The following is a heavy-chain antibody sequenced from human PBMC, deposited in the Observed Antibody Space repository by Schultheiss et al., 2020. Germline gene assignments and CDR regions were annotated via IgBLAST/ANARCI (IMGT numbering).Heavy chain of an antibody. CDR1: GFSLSNARMG. CDR2: IFSNDEK. D-gene: IGHD6-13*01. V-gene: IGHV2-26*01. Sequence: SGPTLVKPTETLTLTCTVSGFSLSNARMGVSWIRQPPGKALEWLAHIFSNDEKSYSTSLKSRLTISKDTSKSQVVLTMTNMDPVDTATYYCARMSMKTSSWYRGDAFDIWGQGTMVNVSS. CDR3: ARMSMKTSSWYRGDAFDI. J-gene: IGHJ3*02.